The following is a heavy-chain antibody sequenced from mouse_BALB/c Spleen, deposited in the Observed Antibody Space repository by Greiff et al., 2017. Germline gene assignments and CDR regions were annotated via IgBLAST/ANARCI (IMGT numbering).Heavy chain of an antibody. Sequence: EVQVVESGGGLVKPGGSLKLSCAASGFTFSSYAMSWVRQTPEKRLEWVASISSGGSTYYPDSVKGRFTISRDNARNILYLQMSSLRSEDTAMYYCARGPPGFAYWGQGTLVTVSA. V-gene: IGHV5-6-5*01. CDR2: ISSGGST. CDR3: ARGPPGFAY. CDR1: GFTFSSYA. J-gene: IGHJ3*01.